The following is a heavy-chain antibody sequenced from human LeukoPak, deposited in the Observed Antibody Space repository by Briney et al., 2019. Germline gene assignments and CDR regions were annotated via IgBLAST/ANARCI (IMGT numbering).Heavy chain of an antibody. CDR1: GGTFSSYA. CDR3: ARGRGSVAGKGYYYYYYMDV. V-gene: IGHV1-69*06. Sequence: ASVKVSCKASGGTFSSYAISWVRQAPGQGLEWMGGIIPIFGTANYAQKFQGRVSITADKSTSTAYMELSSLRSEDTAVYYCARGRGSVAGKGYYYYYYMDVWGKGTTVTVSS. CDR2: IIPIFGTA. J-gene: IGHJ6*03. D-gene: IGHD6-19*01.